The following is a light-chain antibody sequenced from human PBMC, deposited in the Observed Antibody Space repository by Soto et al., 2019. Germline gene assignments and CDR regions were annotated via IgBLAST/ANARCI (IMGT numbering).Light chain of an antibody. Sequence: DIQMTQSPSTLSASVGDRVTITCRASQSISIWLAWYQQKPGKAPKLLIYDASILQSGVPSRFSGSGSGTEFALTISSLQPDDSATYYCQQYNSYLYTFGQGTKVDIK. CDR3: QQYNSYLYT. J-gene: IGKJ2*01. V-gene: IGKV1-5*01. CDR2: DAS. CDR1: QSISIW.